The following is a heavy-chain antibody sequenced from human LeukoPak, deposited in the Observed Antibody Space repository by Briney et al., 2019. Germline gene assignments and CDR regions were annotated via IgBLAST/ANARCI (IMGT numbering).Heavy chain of an antibody. Sequence: QAGGSLRLSCAASGFTFSSYGMHWVRQAPGKGLEWVAVIWYDGSNKYYADSVKGRFTISRDNSKNTLYLQMNSLRAEDTAVYYCVRDSRSAEYYFDYWGQGTLVTVSS. CDR1: GFTFSSYG. CDR3: VRDSRSAEYYFDY. J-gene: IGHJ4*02. CDR2: IWYDGSNK. V-gene: IGHV3-33*08. D-gene: IGHD3-10*01.